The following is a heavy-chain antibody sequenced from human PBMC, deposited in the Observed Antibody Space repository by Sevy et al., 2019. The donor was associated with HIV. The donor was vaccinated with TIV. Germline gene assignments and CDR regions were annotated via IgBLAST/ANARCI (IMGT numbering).Heavy chain of an antibody. D-gene: IGHD6-19*01. Sequence: GGSLRLSCAASGFTFDNYAMSWVRQTPGMGLEWVSTLDNSGDNTYNADSVKGRFTISRDNSKNTLYLQMDSLRAEDTAIYYCAKAGGGWNYFDYSGQGTLVTVSS. CDR2: LDNSGDNT. J-gene: IGHJ4*02. CDR3: AKAGGGWNYFDY. CDR1: GFTFDNYA. V-gene: IGHV3-23*01.